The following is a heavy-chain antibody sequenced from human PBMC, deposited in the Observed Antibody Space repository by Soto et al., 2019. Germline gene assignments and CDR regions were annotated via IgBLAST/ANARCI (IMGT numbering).Heavy chain of an antibody. CDR3: ARDGIAVAGTPRGYYYYGMDV. D-gene: IGHD6-19*01. V-gene: IGHV1-46*01. CDR1: GYTFTSYY. J-gene: IGHJ6*02. Sequence: ASVKVSCKAAGYTFTSYYMHWGRQAPGQGLEWMGIINPSGGSTSYAQKFQGRVTMTRDTSTSTVYMELSSLRSEDTAVYYCARDGIAVAGTPRGYYYYGMDVWGQGTTVTVSS. CDR2: INPSGGST.